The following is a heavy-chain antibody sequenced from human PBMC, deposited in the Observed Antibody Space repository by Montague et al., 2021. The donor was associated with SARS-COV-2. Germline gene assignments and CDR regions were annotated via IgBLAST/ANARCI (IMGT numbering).Heavy chain of an antibody. CDR1: FGSISTYY. CDR2: IFYNEST. CDR3: ARQDAWAYCGDECYRGWFDS. J-gene: IGHJ5*01. Sequence: ETLSPTCTVSFGSISTYYWSWIRQHPGKGLEWIGFIFYNESTKYNPSLKGRVSISLDASKNQFSLKLSSVTAADTAVYYCARQDAWAYCGDECYRGWFDSWGQGTLVTVSS. V-gene: IGHV4-59*01. D-gene: IGHD2-21*01.